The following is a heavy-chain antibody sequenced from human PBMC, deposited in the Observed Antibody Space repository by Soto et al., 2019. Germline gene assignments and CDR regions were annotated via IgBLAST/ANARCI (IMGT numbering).Heavy chain of an antibody. D-gene: IGHD3-3*01. CDR3: ARSSWSGYSWGLFDY. J-gene: IGHJ4*02. V-gene: IGHV4-39*01. Sequence: SETLSLTCTVSGGSISSSSYYWGWIRQPPGKGLEWIGSIYYSGSTYYNPSLKSRVTISVDTSKNQFSLKLSSVTAADTAVYYCARSSWSGYSWGLFDYWGQGTLVTVSS. CDR1: GGSISSSSYY. CDR2: IYYSGST.